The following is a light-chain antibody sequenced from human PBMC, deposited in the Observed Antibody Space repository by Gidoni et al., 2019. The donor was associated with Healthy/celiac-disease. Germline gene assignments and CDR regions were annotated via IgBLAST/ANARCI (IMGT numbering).Light chain of an antibody. CDR1: QGISSY. CDR3: QQLNSYPRT. V-gene: IGKV1-9*01. J-gene: IGKJ1*01. Sequence: DIQLTQSPSFLSASVGDRVTITCRASQGISSYLAWYQQKPGKAPKLLIYAASTLQSGVPSRFSGSGSGTEFTLTISSLQPEDFATYYCQQLNSYPRTFXQXTKVEIE. CDR2: AAS.